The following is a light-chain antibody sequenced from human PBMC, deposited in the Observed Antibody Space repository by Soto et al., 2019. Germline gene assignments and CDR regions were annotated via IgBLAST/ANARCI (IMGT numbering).Light chain of an antibody. CDR2: GYD. CDR1: SSILGEIL. CDR3: GAWDASLDGYV. V-gene: IGLV1-44*01. J-gene: IGLJ1*01. Sequence: QSALNQPPSASGTPGQRVTISCSTNSSILGEILETWTQQVPGRAPKLLIFGYDRRPPGAPARFSGSKSGTSASLAISGLQSEDEADYYCGAWDASLDGYVFGTGTKVTVL.